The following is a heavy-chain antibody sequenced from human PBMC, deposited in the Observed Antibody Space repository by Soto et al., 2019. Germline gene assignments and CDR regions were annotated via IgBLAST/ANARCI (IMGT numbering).Heavy chain of an antibody. D-gene: IGHD2-2*01. V-gene: IGHV1-69*01. CDR1: GGTFSNYT. CDR3: TSSSPYVVVRKPTRHQDYYGMDV. J-gene: IGHJ6*02. Sequence: QAQLVQSGAEVKKPGSSVRVFCKASGGTFSNYTISWVRQAPGQGLEWMGGIIPVVGTTDYAQKLQGRVTITADGTTSTAYMKMSSLRAAATAVSYCTSSSPYVVVRKPTRHQDYYGMDVWGQGTKVTVSS. CDR2: IIPVVGTT.